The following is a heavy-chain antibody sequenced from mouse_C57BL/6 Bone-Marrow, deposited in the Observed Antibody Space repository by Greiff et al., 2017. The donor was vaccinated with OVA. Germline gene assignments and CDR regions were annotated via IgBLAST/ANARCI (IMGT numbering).Heavy chain of an antibody. CDR3: ARVTNYYGSPY. V-gene: IGHV1-81*01. J-gene: IGHJ3*01. D-gene: IGHD1-1*01. Sequence: VQLVESGAELARPGASVKLSCKASGYTFTSYGISWVKQRTGQGLEWIGEIYPRSGNTYYNEKFKGKATLTADKSSSTAYMELRSLTSEDSAVYFCARVTNYYGSPYWGQGTLVTVSA. CDR2: IYPRSGNT. CDR1: GYTFTSYG.